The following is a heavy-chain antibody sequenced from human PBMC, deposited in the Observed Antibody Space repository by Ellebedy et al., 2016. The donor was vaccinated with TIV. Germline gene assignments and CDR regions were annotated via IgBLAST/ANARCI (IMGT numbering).Heavy chain of an antibody. CDR2: INPNSGGT. CDR3: ARGMRQGLWWPYFDY. D-gene: IGHD2-21*01. J-gene: IGHJ4*02. CDR1: GYTFTGYY. V-gene: IGHV1-2*04. Sequence: AASVKVSCKASGYTFTGYYMHWVRQAPGQGLEWMGWINPNSGGTNYAQKFQGWVTMTRDTYISTAYMELRRLRSDDTAVYYCARGMRQGLWWPYFDYWGQGTLVTVFS.